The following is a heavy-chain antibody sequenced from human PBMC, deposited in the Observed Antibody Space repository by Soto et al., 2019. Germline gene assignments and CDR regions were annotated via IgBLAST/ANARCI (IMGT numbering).Heavy chain of an antibody. CDR3: ARVERGTATTVVDAFDI. CDR1: GGSVNSGNYY. J-gene: IGHJ3*02. Sequence: QVQLQQWGAGLLKPSETLSLTCAVFGGSVNSGNYYWSWIRQPPGKGLEWIGEMSHSGGTHFNPSLKSRVPISVDTYKNQFSLKMSSVTAADTALYYCARVERGTATTVVDAFDIWGPGTMVTVSS. V-gene: IGHV4-34*01. CDR2: MSHSGGT. D-gene: IGHD1-1*01.